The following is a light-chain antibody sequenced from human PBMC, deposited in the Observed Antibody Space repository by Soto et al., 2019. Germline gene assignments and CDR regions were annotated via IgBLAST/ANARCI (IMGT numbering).Light chain of an antibody. CDR2: GAD. CDR1: QSVSSN. V-gene: IGKV3-15*01. Sequence: EIVMTQSPATLSVSPGERATLSCRASQSVSSNLGWYQQKPGQAPRLLIYGADTRATGIPARFSGSGSGTEFILTISSLQSEDFAVYYCHQYNNWPRTFGQGTKVEIK. CDR3: HQYNNWPRT. J-gene: IGKJ1*01.